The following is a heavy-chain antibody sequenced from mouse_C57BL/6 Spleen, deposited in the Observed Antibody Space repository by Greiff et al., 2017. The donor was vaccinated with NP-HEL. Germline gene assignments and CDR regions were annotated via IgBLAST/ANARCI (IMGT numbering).Heavy chain of an antibody. CDR3: ARTSLLRSYYAMDD. V-gene: IGHV1-26*01. J-gene: IGHJ4*01. Sequence: VQLQQSGPELVKPGASVKISCKASGYTFTDYYMNWVKQSHGKSLEWIGDINPNNGGTSYNQKFKGKATLTVDKSSSTAYMELRSLTSEDSAVYYCARTSLLRSYYAMDDWGQGTSVTVSS. D-gene: IGHD1-1*01. CDR2: INPNNGGT. CDR1: GYTFTDYY.